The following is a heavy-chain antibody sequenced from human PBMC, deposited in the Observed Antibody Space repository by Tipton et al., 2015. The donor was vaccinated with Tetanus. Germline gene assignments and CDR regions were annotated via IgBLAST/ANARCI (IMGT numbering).Heavy chain of an antibody. J-gene: IGHJ6*02. Sequence: TLSLTCAVYGGSFTDYSWSWIRQPPGQGLEWIGEVNQAGNTDYIPSLKGRVTMSLDTSKSQLSLNLSSVTAADPAVYYCARGSRARIYDSSGYSFRYVYGMDVWGLGATVPVSS. V-gene: IGHV4-34*01. D-gene: IGHD3-22*01. CDR2: VNQAGNT. CDR1: GGSFTDYS. CDR3: ARGSRARIYDSSGYSFRYVYGMDV.